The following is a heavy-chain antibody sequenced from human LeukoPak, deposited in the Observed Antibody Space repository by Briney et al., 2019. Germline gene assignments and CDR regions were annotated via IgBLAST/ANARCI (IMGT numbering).Heavy chain of an antibody. J-gene: IGHJ4*02. CDR1: DGSINIDTYY. CDR2: INHSGST. V-gene: IGHV4-39*07. CDR3: ARGNSGDPGDY. Sequence: SETLSLTCTVSDGSINIDTYYWSWIRQPPGKGLEWIGEINHSGSTNYNPSLKSRVTISVDTSKNQFSLKLSSVTAADTAVYYCARGNSGDPGDYWGQGTLVTVSS. D-gene: IGHD4-17*01.